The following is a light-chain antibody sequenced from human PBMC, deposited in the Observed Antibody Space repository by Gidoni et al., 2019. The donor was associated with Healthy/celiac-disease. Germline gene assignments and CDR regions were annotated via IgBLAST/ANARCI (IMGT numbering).Light chain of an antibody. J-gene: IGLJ3*02. CDR1: KLGDKY. Sequence: SYELPQPPSVSVSPGQTASITCSGDKLGDKYACWYQQKPGQSPVLVIYQDSKRPSGIPERFSGSNSGNTATLTISGTQAMDEADYYCQAWDSSTVGWVFGGGTKLTVL. CDR2: QDS. V-gene: IGLV3-1*01. CDR3: QAWDSSTVGWV.